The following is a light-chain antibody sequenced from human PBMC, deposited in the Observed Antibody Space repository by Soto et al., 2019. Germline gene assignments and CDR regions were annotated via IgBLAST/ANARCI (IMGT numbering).Light chain of an antibody. J-gene: IGKJ5*01. Sequence: DLQMTQSPSSLSASVGDRVTITCRASQSISTFLNWYQQKPGKAPKLLMYAASNLQSGVPSRFSGSGSGTDFILTISSLQPEDFATYYCQQSYNTPITFGQGTRLETK. CDR3: QQSYNTPIT. CDR1: QSISTF. CDR2: AAS. V-gene: IGKV1-39*01.